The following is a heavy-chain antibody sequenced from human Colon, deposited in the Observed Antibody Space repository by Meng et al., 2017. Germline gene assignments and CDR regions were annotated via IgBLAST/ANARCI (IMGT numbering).Heavy chain of an antibody. V-gene: IGHV3-33*01. D-gene: IGHD4-11*01. CDR1: GFTFSRFG. J-gene: IGHJ4*01. CDR2: IWFDGSIK. Sequence: GESLKISCAASGFTFSRFGMHWVRQAPGKGLEWVAIIWFDGSIKYYADSVKGRFTISRDNSKNTLYLQMSSLRVEDTAVYYCAREGYDSNWFFDSWGHGTLVTVSS. CDR3: AREGYDSNWFFDS.